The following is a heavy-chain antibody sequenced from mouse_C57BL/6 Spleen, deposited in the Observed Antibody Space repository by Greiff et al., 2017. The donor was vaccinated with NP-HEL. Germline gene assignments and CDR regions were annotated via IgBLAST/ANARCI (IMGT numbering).Heavy chain of an antibody. CDR1: GFSLTSYG. D-gene: IGHD2-5*01. Sequence: VQLVESGPGLVQPSQSLSITCTVSGFSLTSYGVHWVRQSPGKGLEWLGVIWSGGSTDYNAAFISRLSISKDNSKSQVFFKMNSLQADDTAIYYCASYSNYSYYFDYWGQGTTLTVSS. CDR2: IWSGGST. J-gene: IGHJ2*01. CDR3: ASYSNYSYYFDY. V-gene: IGHV2-2*01.